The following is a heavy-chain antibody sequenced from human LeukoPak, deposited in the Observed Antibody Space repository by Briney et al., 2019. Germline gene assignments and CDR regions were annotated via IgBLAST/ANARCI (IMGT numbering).Heavy chain of an antibody. D-gene: IGHD3-9*01. J-gene: IGHJ4*02. Sequence: ASVKVSCKASGYTFTSYGISWVRHAPGQGLEWMGWISAYNGNTNYAQKLQGRVTMTTDTSTSTAYMELRSLRSDDTAVYYCATSSLLTGYYFWGQGTLVTVSS. CDR1: GYTFTSYG. CDR3: ATSSLLTGYYF. V-gene: IGHV1-18*01. CDR2: ISAYNGNT.